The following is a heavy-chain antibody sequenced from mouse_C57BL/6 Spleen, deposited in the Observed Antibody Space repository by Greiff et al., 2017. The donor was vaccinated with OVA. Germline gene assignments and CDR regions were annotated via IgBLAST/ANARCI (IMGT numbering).Heavy chain of an antibody. CDR2: IYPGDGDT. CDR1: GYAFSSSW. V-gene: IGHV1-82*01. Sequence: QVQLQQSGPELVKPGASVKISCKASGYAFSSSWMNWVKQRPGKGLEWIGRIYPGDGDTNYNGKFKGKATLTADKSSSTAYMQLSSLTSEDSAVYFGARGGSGFLDYWGQGTTLTVSS. J-gene: IGHJ2*01. D-gene: IGHD3-2*02. CDR3: ARGGSGFLDY.